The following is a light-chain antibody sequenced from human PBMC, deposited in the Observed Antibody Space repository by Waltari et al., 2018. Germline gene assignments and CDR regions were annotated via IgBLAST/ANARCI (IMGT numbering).Light chain of an antibody. CDR1: SSNVGSNV. CDR2: RKD. Sequence: QSEMSQPPSVSGTPGQTVTISCSGRSSNVGSNVVNWYQQLPGTAPKLLRYRKDQRPSGCPYRFSGSKSGTSASLAISGLQSEDEADYYCAAWDDSLNGRWVFGAGTKLTVL. V-gene: IGLV1-44*01. CDR3: AAWDDSLNGRWV. J-gene: IGLJ2*01.